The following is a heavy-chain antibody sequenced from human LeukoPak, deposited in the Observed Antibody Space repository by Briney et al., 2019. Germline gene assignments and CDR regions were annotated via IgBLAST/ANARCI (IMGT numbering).Heavy chain of an antibody. CDR2: IYYSGRN. D-gene: IGHD3-10*01. J-gene: IGHJ6*03. Sequence: SETLSLTCTVSGGSISSSSYYWGWIRQPPGKGLEWIGSIYYSGRNYYNPSIKSGATISVDTTKKQLSLKQSSVTAADTAVYYSARIDRELVQGVTRPFYYIDVWGKGTPVTVSS. CDR1: GGSISSSSYY. V-gene: IGHV4-39*01. CDR3: ARIDRELVQGVTRPFYYIDV.